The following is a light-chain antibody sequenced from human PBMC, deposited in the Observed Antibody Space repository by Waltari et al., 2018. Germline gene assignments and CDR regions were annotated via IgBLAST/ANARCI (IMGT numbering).Light chain of an antibody. CDR3: VLYMGGGIL. CDR2: STN. CDR1: SGHGSSTFY. Sequence: QTLVTHEPSFSSSPGGTVTLTCCLTSGHGSSTFYPSWYRQTPGQAPRPLIYSTNTRSSGVPDRFSGSILGNKAALTSTGAQADDESDYYCVLYMGGGILFGGGTKLTVL. J-gene: IGLJ3*02. V-gene: IGLV8-61*01.